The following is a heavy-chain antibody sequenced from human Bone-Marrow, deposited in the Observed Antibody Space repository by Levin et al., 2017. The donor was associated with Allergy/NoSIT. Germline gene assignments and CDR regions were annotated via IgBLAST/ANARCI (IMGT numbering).Heavy chain of an antibody. CDR1: GASVSRSSW. CDR2: IYRTGLS. J-gene: IGHJ4*02. D-gene: IGHD3-16*01. V-gene: IGHV4-4*02. Sequence: PSETLSLTCAVSGASVSRSSWWNWVRQPPGKGLEWIGEIYRTGLSNYNPSLKSRVTMSVDTSNNQFSLRLTSVTAADTAIYFCARANYGNQFDYWGPGTLVTVSS. CDR3: ARANYGNQFDY.